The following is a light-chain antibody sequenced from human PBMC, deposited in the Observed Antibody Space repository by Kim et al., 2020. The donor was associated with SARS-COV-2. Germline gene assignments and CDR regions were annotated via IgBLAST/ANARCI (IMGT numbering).Light chain of an antibody. CDR1: ISDVGGYNY. CDR3: SSYTSSSTYV. Sequence: GPSITISCTETISDVGGYNYVSWYQQHPGKAPKLMIYDVSNRPSGVSNRFSGSKSGNTASLTISGLQAEDEADYYCSSYTSSSTYVFGTGTKVTVL. CDR2: DVS. V-gene: IGLV2-14*03. J-gene: IGLJ1*01.